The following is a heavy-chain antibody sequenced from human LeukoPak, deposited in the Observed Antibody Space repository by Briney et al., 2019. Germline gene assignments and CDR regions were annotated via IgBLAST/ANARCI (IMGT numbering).Heavy chain of an antibody. V-gene: IGHV4-34*01. J-gene: IGHJ4*02. D-gene: IGHD3-22*01. CDR1: GGSFSGYY. CDR3: ARGSGYLLDY. CDR2: INHSGST. Sequence: SETLSLTCAVYGGSFSGYYWSWIRQPPGKGLEWIGEINHSGSTNYNPSLKSRVTISVDTSKNQFSLKLSSVTAADTAVYYCARGSGYLLDYWGQGTLVTVSS.